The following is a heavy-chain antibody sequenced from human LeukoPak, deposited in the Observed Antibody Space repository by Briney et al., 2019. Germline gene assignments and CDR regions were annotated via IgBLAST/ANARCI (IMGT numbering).Heavy chain of an antibody. J-gene: IGHJ4*02. D-gene: IGHD3-10*01. Sequence: GGSLRLSCAASGFTFSSYEMNWVRQAPGKGLEWVSYISISGSTIYYADSVKGRFTISRDNAKNSLYLQMNSLRAEDTAVYYCAREGLLWFGEFIDYWGQGTLVTVSS. CDR1: GFTFSSYE. CDR3: AREGLLWFGEFIDY. V-gene: IGHV3-48*03. CDR2: ISISGSTI.